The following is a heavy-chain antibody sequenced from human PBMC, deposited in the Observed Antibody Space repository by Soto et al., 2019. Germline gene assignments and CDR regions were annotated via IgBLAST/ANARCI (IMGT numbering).Heavy chain of an antibody. CDR3: ARHKEQNIVVVNAIHWEG. Sequence: GASLKVSWKGSGYRFTSYCISWVRQMPWKGLEWMGRIDPSDSYTNYSPSFQGHVTISADKSISTAYLQWSSLKASDTAMYYCARHKEQNIVVVNAIHWEGWGEGTT. V-gene: IGHV5-10-1*01. CDR1: GYRFTSYC. CDR2: IDPSDSYT. D-gene: IGHD2-21*01. J-gene: IGHJ6*02.